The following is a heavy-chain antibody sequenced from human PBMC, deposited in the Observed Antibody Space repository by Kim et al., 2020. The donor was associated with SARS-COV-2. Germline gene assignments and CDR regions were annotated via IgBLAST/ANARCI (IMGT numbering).Heavy chain of an antibody. J-gene: IGHJ1*01. D-gene: IGHD1-26*01. CDR2: IYYSGST. CDR1: GGSISSYY. V-gene: IGHV4-59*08. Sequence: WETLSLTCTVSGGSISSYYWSWIRQPPGKGLEWMGYIYYSGSTNYNPSLKSRVTISVDTSKNQFSLKLSSVTAADTAVYYFSRHTRGLAAEYFHHLGQGT. CDR3: SRHTRGLAAEYFHH.